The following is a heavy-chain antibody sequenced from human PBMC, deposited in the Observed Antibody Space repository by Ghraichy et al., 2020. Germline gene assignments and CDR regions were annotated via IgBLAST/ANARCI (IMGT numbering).Heavy chain of an antibody. Sequence: LSLTCAASGFTFSSYAMGWVRQAPGKGVEWVSAISGSDGSTYYADSVKGRFTISRDNSKNTLYLQMNSLRAEDTAVYYCAKGIAVTEPYYYAMDVWGQGTTVTVSS. CDR1: GFTFSSYA. CDR3: AKGIAVTEPYYYAMDV. V-gene: IGHV3-23*01. D-gene: IGHD6-19*01. CDR2: ISGSDGST. J-gene: IGHJ6*02.